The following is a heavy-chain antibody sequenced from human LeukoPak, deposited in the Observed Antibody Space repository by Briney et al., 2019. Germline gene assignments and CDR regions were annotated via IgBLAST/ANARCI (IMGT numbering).Heavy chain of an antibody. CDR2: INPSGGST. Sequence: GASVKVSCKASGYTFTSYHIHWVRQAPGQGLEWMGIINPSGGSTTYAQKFQGRVTMTRDTSTSTVYMELSSLRSGDTAVYYRAREGNWYDYWGQGTLVTVSS. V-gene: IGHV1-46*01. CDR3: AREGNWYDY. CDR1: GYTFTSYH. J-gene: IGHJ5*01.